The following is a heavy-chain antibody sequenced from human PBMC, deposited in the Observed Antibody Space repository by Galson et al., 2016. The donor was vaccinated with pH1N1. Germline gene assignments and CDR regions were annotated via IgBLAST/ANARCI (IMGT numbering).Heavy chain of an antibody. D-gene: IGHD7-27*01. J-gene: IGHJ4*02. CDR1: GFTFCRYW. V-gene: IGHV3-74*01. CDR3: ATGEGYYFDY. Sequence: SLRLSCAASGFTFCRYWMHWVRQAPGKGLVWVSRINRDGGSAIYADSVKGRLTISRDNAKNTLYLQMNSLRAEDTAVYYCATGEGYYFDYWGQGTLVTVSS. CDR2: INRDGGSA.